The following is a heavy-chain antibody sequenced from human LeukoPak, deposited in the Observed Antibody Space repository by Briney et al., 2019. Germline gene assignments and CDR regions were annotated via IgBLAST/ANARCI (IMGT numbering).Heavy chain of an antibody. D-gene: IGHD6-13*01. J-gene: IGHJ6*03. CDR3: ARGPGSSSWFPTYYYYYMDV. Sequence: PSETLSLTCAVYGGSFSGYYWSWIRQPPGKGLEWIGEINHSGSTNYNPSLKSRVTISVDTSKNQFSLKLSSVTAADTAVYYCARGPGSSSWFPTYYYYYMDVWGKGTTVNVSS. V-gene: IGHV4-34*01. CDR2: INHSGST. CDR1: GGSFSGYY.